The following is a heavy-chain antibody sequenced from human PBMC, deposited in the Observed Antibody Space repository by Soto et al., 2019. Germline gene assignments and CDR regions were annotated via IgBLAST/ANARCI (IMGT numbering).Heavy chain of an antibody. J-gene: IGHJ6*02. V-gene: IGHV1-2*04. CDR2: INPKSGGT. CDR3: ARGHSTDCSNGVCTFFYNHEMDV. Sequence: ASVKVSCKASGYSLTDYHIHWVRQAPGQGLEWLGRINPKSGGTSTAQKFQGWVTMTRDRSISTVYMELTRLRSDDTAVYFCARGHSTDCSNGVCTFFYNHEMDVWGQGTTVTVSS. CDR1: GYSLTDYH. D-gene: IGHD2-8*01.